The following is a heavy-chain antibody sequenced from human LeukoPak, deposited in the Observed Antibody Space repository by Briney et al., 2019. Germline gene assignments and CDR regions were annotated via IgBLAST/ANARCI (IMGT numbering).Heavy chain of an antibody. Sequence: SETLSLTCAVYGGSFSGYYWSWIRQPPGKGLEWIGEINHSGSTNYNPSLKSRVTISVDTSKNQFSLKLSSVTAADTAVYYCAKGRCSGGSCYPAPYYYGMDVWGQGNTVTVSS. CDR3: AKGRCSGGSCYPAPYYYGMDV. CDR2: INHSGST. J-gene: IGHJ6*02. V-gene: IGHV4-34*01. D-gene: IGHD2-15*01. CDR1: GGSFSGYY.